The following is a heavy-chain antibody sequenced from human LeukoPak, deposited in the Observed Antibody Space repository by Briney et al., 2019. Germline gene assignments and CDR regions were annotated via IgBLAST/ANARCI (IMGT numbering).Heavy chain of an antibody. CDR1: GGSISSSNW. CDR3: ATSPPRITIFGVVIDYYYYYMDV. V-gene: IGHV4-4*02. CDR2: IYHSGST. D-gene: IGHD3-3*01. Sequence: SETLSLTCAVSGGSISSSNWWSWVRQPPGKGLEWIGEIYHSGSTNYNPSLKSRVTISVDTSKNQFSLKLSSVTAADTAVYYCATSPPRITIFGVVIDYYYYYMDVWGKGTTVTVSS. J-gene: IGHJ6*03.